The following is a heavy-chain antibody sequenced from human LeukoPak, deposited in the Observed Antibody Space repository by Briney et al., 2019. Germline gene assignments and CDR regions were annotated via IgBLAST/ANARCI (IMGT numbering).Heavy chain of an antibody. D-gene: IGHD5-24*01. CDR1: GFTFSGYA. Sequence: PGGSLRLSCAASGFTFSGYAMDWVRPAPGKGREWVAVISYVGRNKYYADSVKGRFTISRDNSKNTLYLKANSLRAEDTAVYQCARDPDGYWGQGTLVTVSS. V-gene: IGHV3-30*04. CDR3: ARDPDGY. J-gene: IGHJ4*02. CDR2: ISYVGRNK.